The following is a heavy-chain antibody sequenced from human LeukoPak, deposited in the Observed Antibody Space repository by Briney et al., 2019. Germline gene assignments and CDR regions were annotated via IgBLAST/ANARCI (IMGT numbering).Heavy chain of an antibody. CDR2: ITLYSDTT. CDR1: GGSISSGDHY. J-gene: IGHJ4*02. V-gene: IGHV4-30-4*01. Sequence: SQTLSLTCSVSGGSISSGDHYWTWIRQPPGGGLEWMGFITLYSDTTSYNPSLKSRLMISIDTSKNQFSLTLTSVTAADTAVYFCARGFGYDVADYWGQGILVTVSS. D-gene: IGHD2-2*01. CDR3: ARGFGYDVADY.